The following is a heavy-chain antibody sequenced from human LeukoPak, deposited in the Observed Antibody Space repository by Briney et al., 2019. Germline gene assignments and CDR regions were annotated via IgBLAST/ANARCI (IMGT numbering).Heavy chain of an antibody. J-gene: IGHJ4*02. D-gene: IGHD3-10*01. CDR2: IHYSGST. V-gene: IGHV4-59*01. Sequence: SETLSLTCAVYGGSFSGYHWSWIRQPPGKGLEWIGYIHYSGSTNYNPSLKSRVTTSVDTSRHQFSLRLSSVTAADTAVYYCAREYVSGSFENWGQGTLVTVSS. CDR1: GGSFSGYH. CDR3: AREYVSGSFEN.